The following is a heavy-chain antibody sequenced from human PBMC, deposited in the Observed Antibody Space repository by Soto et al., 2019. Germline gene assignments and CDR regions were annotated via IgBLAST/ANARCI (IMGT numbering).Heavy chain of an antibody. Sequence: QVHLVQSGGEVKKPGASVIVSCKTSGYNLSTYTINWVRQAPGHGLEWIGWISAKNGNTDYPRKFQGRVTVTMDTATTTSYMEVRNLRSDHTAVYYFSSCYFDHFFDFWGQGTLVTVSS. V-gene: IGHV1-18*04. CDR3: SSCYFDHFFDF. CDR2: ISAKNGNT. J-gene: IGHJ4*02. CDR1: GYNLSTYT. D-gene: IGHD3-9*01.